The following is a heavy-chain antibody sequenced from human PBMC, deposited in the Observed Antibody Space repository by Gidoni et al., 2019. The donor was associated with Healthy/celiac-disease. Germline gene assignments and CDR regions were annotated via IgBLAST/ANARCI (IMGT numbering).Heavy chain of an antibody. V-gene: IGHV1-69*01. D-gene: IGHD3-10*01. CDR2: IIPIVGTA. J-gene: IGHJ3*02. CDR3: ARDRPNYYGSGSYYNAFDI. CDR1: RGTFSSYA. Sequence: QVQPVQSGAEVNKPGSSVKVSCKASRGTFSSYATSWMRQAPGQGLKWMGGIIPIVGTANYAQKFQGIVTITADESTSTAYMELSSLRSEDTAVYYCARDRPNYYGSGSYYNAFDIWGQGTMVTVSS.